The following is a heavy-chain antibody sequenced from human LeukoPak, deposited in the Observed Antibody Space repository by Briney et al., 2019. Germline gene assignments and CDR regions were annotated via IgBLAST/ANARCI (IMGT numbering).Heavy chain of an antibody. CDR1: GFTFNDYA. Sequence: GGSLRLSCEASGFTFNDYAMGWVRQVPGKGLEWVSGINDSGGRTYYADSVKGRFTISRDNSKNTLFLQINNLRVDDAAVYYCVRDSRGLIVVVPSASGGWFDPWGQGALVTVSS. D-gene: IGHD2-2*01. V-gene: IGHV3-23*01. J-gene: IGHJ5*02. CDR3: VRDSRGLIVVVPSASGGWFDP. CDR2: INDSGGRT.